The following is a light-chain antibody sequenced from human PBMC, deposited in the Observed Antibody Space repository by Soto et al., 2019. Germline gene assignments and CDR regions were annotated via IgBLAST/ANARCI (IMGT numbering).Light chain of an antibody. CDR1: QSVDNN. CDR3: QQYFEWPPMT. Sequence: IIMTQSPATLSVSPGERATLSCRASQSVDNNLAWYQQKPGQAPRLLISGASTRAAGISDRFRGSGSGTEFTLTISSLRSEDSAIYYCQQYFEWPPMTFGQGTKVEI. V-gene: IGKV3-15*01. J-gene: IGKJ1*01. CDR2: GAS.